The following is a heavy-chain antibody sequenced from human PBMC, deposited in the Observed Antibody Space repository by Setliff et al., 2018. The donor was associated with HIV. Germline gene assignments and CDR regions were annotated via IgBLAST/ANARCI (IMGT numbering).Heavy chain of an antibody. CDR1: GGSISSSSYY. V-gene: IGHV4-39*01. Sequence: NPSETLSLTCTVSGGSISSSSYYWGWIRQPPGKGLEWIGSIYYSGRTYYNPSLKSRVTTSVEKSKNQFSLNLSSVTAADTAVYYCATMGCRGWFIDYWGQGTLVTVSS. D-gene: IGHD6-19*01. J-gene: IGHJ4*02. CDR2: IYYSGRT. CDR3: ATMGCRGWFIDY.